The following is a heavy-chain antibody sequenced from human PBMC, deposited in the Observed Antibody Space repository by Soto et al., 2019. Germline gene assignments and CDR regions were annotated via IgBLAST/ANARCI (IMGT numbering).Heavy chain of an antibody. CDR1: GFTFSSYG. CDR2: ISYDGSNK. J-gene: IGHJ5*02. V-gene: IGHV3-30*18. CDR3: AKDRAMVRANNWFDP. Sequence: QVQLLESGGGVVQPGRSLRLSCAASGFTFSSYGMHWVRQAPGKGLEWVAVISYDGSNKYYADSVKGRFTISRDNSKNTLYLQMNSLRAEDTAVYYCAKDRAMVRANNWFDPWGQGTLVTVSS. D-gene: IGHD3-10*01.